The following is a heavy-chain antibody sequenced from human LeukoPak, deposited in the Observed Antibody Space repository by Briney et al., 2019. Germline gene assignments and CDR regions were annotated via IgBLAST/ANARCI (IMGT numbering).Heavy chain of an antibody. CDR2: INPSSGGT. Sequence: VASVKVSCKASGYTFTDYYMHWVRQAPGQGLECMGWINPSSGGTNYAQKFQGRVTLTRDSSISTAYMELTRLTSDDTAVYYCARDRSGRGYNFFDYWAQGTLATVSS. CDR3: ARDRSGRGYNFFDY. J-gene: IGHJ4*02. D-gene: IGHD2-15*01. V-gene: IGHV1-2*02. CDR1: GYTFTDYY.